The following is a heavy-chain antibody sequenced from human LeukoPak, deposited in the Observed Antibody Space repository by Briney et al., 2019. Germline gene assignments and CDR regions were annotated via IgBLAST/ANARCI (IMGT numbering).Heavy chain of an antibody. V-gene: IGHV3-30*14. Sequence: GSLRLSCAASGFTFSSYAMHWVRQAPGKGLEWVAVISYDGSNKYYADSAKGRFTISRDNSKNTLYLQMNSLRAEDTAVYYCARGGSYLSAFDIWGQGTMVTVSS. J-gene: IGHJ3*02. CDR1: GFTFSSYA. CDR2: ISYDGSNK. D-gene: IGHD1-26*01. CDR3: ARGGSYLSAFDI.